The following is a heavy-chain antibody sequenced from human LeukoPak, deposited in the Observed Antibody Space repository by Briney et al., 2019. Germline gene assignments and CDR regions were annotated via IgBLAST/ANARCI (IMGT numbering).Heavy chain of an antibody. CDR1: GGSIGYYY. J-gene: IGHJ4*02. CDR3: ATLRGSASAVFDY. V-gene: IGHV4-4*09. Sequence: PSETLSLTCTVSGGSIGYYYWSWIRQPPGKGLEWIGYIYSSGSTNYNPSLKSRVTMSVDTSKSQFSLKLSSVTAADTAVYYCATLRGSASAVFDYWGLGTLVTVSS. CDR2: IYSSGST. D-gene: IGHD4/OR15-4a*01.